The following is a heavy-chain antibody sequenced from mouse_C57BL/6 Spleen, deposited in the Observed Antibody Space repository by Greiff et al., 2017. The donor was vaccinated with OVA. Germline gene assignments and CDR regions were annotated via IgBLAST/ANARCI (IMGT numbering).Heavy chain of an antibody. CDR1: GYTFTDYE. Sequence: VQLQESGAELVRPGASVTLSCKASGYTFTDYEMHWVKQTPVHGLEWIGAIDPETGGTAYNQKFKGKAILTADKSSSTAYMELRSLTSEDSAVYYCTRDELPWFAYWGQGTLVTVSA. CDR2: IDPETGGT. CDR3: TRDELPWFAY. V-gene: IGHV1-15*01. J-gene: IGHJ3*01.